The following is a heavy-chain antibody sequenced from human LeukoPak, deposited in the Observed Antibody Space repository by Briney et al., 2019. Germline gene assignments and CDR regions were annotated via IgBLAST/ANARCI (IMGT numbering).Heavy chain of an antibody. CDR3: ARDPRRGSNSDKPTN. CDR2: ISSSSSYI. Sequence: GGSLRLSCAASGFTFSSYSMNWVRQAPGKGLEWVSSISSSSSYIYYADSVKGRFTISRDNAKNSLYLQMNSLRAEDTAVYYCARDPRRGSNSDKPTNWGQGTLVTVSS. CDR1: GFTFSSYS. V-gene: IGHV3-21*01. D-gene: IGHD1-26*01. J-gene: IGHJ4*02.